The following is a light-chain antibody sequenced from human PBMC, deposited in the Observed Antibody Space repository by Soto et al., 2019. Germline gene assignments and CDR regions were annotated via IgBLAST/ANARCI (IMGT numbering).Light chain of an antibody. CDR3: QQYNRSYT. J-gene: IGKJ2*01. V-gene: IGKV1-27*01. CDR2: EAS. Sequence: DIQMTQSPSSLSASVGDRVTITCRASQGIRHYLAWYQQKPGKVPKLLIYEASNLQSGVPSRFSGSGSGTEFTLTINSLQTDDFATYYCQQYNRSYTFGQGTKVDIK. CDR1: QGIRHY.